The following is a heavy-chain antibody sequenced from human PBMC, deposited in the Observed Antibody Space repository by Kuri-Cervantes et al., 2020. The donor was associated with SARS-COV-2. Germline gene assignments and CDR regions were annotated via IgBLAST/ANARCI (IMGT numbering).Heavy chain of an antibody. J-gene: IGHJ3*02. CDR1: GFIFSSYA. D-gene: IGHD1-1*01. CDR3: ARDGPETDSDAFDI. Sequence: GESLKIPCAASGFIFSSYAMHWVRQAPGKGLEWVAVISYDGSNKYYADSVKGRFTISRDNSKRSLYLQMNSLRVEDTAVYYCARDGPETDSDAFDIWGQGTMVTVSS. V-gene: IGHV3-30-3*01. CDR2: ISYDGSNK.